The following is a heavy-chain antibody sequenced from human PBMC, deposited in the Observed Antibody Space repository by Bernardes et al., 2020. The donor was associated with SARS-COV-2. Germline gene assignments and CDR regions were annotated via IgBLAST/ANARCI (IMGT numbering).Heavy chain of an antibody. V-gene: IGHV1-18*01. CDR3: ARDFNYYDSSGPLDY. CDR1: GYTFTSYG. Sequence: ASVKVSCKASGYTFTSYGISWVRQAPGQGLEWMGWISAYNGNTNYAQKLQGRVTMTTDTSTSTAYMELRSLRSDDTAVYYCARDFNYYDSSGPLDYWGQGTLVTVSS. CDR2: ISAYNGNT. J-gene: IGHJ4*02. D-gene: IGHD3-22*01.